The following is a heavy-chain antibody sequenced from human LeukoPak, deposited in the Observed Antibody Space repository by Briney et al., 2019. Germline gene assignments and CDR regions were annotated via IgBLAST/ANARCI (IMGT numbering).Heavy chain of an antibody. V-gene: IGHV3-49*04. CDR2: IRSKAYDVTT. D-gene: IGHD2-21*02. CDR3: TRDFSNCGGDCYQGFNI. CDR1: GFTFGDYA. Sequence: PGGSLRLSCTASGFTFGDYAMSWVRQAPGKGLEGVGFIRSKAYDVTTEYAASVKGRFTISRDDSKSIAYLQMNSLKTEDTAVYYCTRDFSNCGGDCYQGFNIWGQGTMVTVSS. J-gene: IGHJ3*02.